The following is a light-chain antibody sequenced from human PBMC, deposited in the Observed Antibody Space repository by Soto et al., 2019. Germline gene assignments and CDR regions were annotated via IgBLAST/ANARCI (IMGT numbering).Light chain of an antibody. CDR2: EVN. Sequence: QSAVTQPASVSGSPGQSITISCTGTNGDVGSYDLVSWYQQYPGKAPKLIIYEVNKRPSGVSNRFSGAKSGNTASLTISGLQTEDEADYDCCSYAGGNTLIFGGGTKLTVL. J-gene: IGLJ2*01. V-gene: IGLV2-23*02. CDR1: NGDVGSYDL. CDR3: CSYAGGNTLI.